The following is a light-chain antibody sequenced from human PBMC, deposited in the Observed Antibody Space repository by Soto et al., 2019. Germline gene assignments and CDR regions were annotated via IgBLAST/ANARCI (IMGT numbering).Light chain of an antibody. CDR2: LKSDGSH. V-gene: IGLV4-69*01. J-gene: IGLJ2*01. CDR3: QTWATGIQV. Sequence: QSVLTQSPSASPSLGASAKLTCTLSSGHNTYSIAWHQQQPEKGPRFLMKLKSDGSHSRGDGIPDRFSGSSSGAERYLTISSLQSEDEADYYCQTWATGIQVFGGGTKVTVL. CDR1: SGHNTYS.